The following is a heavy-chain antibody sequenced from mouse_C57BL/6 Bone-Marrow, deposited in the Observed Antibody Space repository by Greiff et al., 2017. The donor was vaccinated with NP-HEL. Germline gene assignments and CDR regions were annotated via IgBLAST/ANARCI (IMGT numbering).Heavy chain of an antibody. CDR1: GFNIKDDY. CDR3: TTPRIDYYGSSYFAD. D-gene: IGHD1-1*01. CDR2: IDPENGDT. Sequence: VQLQQSGAELVRPGASVKLSCTASGFNIKDDYMHWVKQRPEQGLEWIGWIDPENGDTEYASKFPGQATLTADTASNTAYLQLSSLASEDTAVYYCTTPRIDYYGSSYFADWGQGTLVTVSA. V-gene: IGHV14-4*01. J-gene: IGHJ3*01.